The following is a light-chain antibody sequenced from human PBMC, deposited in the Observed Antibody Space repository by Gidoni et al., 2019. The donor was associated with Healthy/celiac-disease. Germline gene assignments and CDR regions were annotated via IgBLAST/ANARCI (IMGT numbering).Light chain of an antibody. CDR1: KLGDKY. J-gene: IGLJ2*01. Sequence: SYDLTQPPSLSVPPGQTASITCSGDKLGDKYACWYQQKPGQSPVLVIYKDSKRPSGIPERFSGSNSGNTATLTISGTQAMDEADYYCQAWDSSTVVFGGGTKLTVL. CDR2: KDS. CDR3: QAWDSSTVV. V-gene: IGLV3-1*01.